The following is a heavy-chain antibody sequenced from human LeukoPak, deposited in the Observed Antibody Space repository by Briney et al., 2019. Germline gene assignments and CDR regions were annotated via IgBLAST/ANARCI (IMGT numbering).Heavy chain of an antibody. CDR1: GFTFSSYA. V-gene: IGHV3-23*01. CDR2: ISGSGGST. D-gene: IGHD6-19*01. J-gene: IGHJ4*02. Sequence: GGSLRLSCAASGFTFSSYAMSWVRQAPGKGLEWVSAISGSGGSTYYADSVKGRFTISRDNSKNTLYLQTNSLRADDTALYYLSKDSRGWYKYYFNYWGQGTLLTVSS. CDR3: SKDSRGWYKYYFNY.